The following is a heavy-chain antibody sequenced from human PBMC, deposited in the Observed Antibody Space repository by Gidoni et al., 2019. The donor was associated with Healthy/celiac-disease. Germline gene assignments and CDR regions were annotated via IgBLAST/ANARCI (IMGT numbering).Heavy chain of an antibody. J-gene: IGHJ4*02. V-gene: IGHV3-30*18. D-gene: IGHD2-2*01. CDR1: AFTFSRYG. Sequence: VQLAECGGGVVHARGARRHSCAASAFTFSRYGMLGVRQAPGKGLEWVAVRSYDGSNNYYADSVKSRFTISRDNSKNTLYLQMNSLRAEDTAVYYCAKDTDIVVVPAALGYWGQGTLVTVSS. CDR3: AKDTDIVVVPAALGY. CDR2: RSYDGSNN.